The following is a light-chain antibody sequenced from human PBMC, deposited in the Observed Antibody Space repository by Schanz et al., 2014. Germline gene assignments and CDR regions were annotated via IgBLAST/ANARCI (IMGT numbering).Light chain of an antibody. CDR2: DAS. J-gene: IGKJ1*01. CDR3: QQSYSMPRT. CDR1: QSISSY. Sequence: EIVLTQSPGTLSLSPGEIATLSCRASQSISSYLAWYQQRPGQAPRLLILDASNRATGIPARFSGSGSGTDFTLTISSLQPEDFATYYCQQSYSMPRTFGHGTKVEI. V-gene: IGKV3-11*01.